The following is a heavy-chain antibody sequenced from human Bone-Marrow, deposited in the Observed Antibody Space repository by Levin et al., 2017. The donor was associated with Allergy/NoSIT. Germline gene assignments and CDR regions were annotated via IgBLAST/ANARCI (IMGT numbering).Heavy chain of an antibody. J-gene: IGHJ4*02. CDR1: GFTFSSYA. Sequence: GGSLRLSCAASGFTFSSYAMHWVRQAPGKGLEWVAVISYDGSNKYYADSVKGRFTISRDNSKNTLYLQMNSLRAEDTAVYYCARLAAAGTAISHDSSGYYTSSGDPLYFDYWGQGTLVTVSS. CDR2: ISYDGSNK. D-gene: IGHD3-22*01. V-gene: IGHV3-30-3*01. CDR3: ARLAAAGTAISHDSSGYYTSSGDPLYFDY.